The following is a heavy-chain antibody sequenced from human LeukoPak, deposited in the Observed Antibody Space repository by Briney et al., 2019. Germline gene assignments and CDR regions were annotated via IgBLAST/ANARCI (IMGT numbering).Heavy chain of an antibody. Sequence: GGSLRLSCAASGFTFSSYAMSWVRQAPGKGLEWVSAISDSGGSTYYTDSVKGRFTISRDNSKNTLYLQMNSLRAEDTAVYYCAKDQKLGYCSSTSCYGLTYYYYYYYGMDVWGQGTTVTVSS. V-gene: IGHV3-23*01. CDR3: AKDQKLGYCSSTSCYGLTYYYYYYYGMDV. CDR1: GFTFSSYA. J-gene: IGHJ6*02. D-gene: IGHD2-2*01. CDR2: ISDSGGST.